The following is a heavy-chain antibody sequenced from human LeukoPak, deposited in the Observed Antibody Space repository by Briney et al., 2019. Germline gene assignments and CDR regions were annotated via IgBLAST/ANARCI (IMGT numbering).Heavy chain of an antibody. D-gene: IGHD5-18*01. V-gene: IGHV4-30-4*01. Sequence: SETLSLTCTVSGGSISSGDYYWSWIRQPPGKGLEWIGYIYYSGSTYYNPSLKSRVTISVDTSKNQFSLKLSSVTAADTAVYYCARGFRDTAMVTFFGYWGQGTLVTVSS. J-gene: IGHJ4*02. CDR2: IYYSGST. CDR3: ARGFRDTAMVTFFGY. CDR1: GGSISSGDYY.